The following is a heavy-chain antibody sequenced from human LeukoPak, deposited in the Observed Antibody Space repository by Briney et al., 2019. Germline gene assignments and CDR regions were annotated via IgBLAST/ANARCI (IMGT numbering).Heavy chain of an antibody. V-gene: IGHV4-59*08. Sequence: SETLSLTCTGSGVSISSYSWNWIRQPPGKGLEWIGYIYYSGSTNYNPSLKSRVTITVDTSKNKISFKLRPMTGAGTAVYYWARHTYYDILTGIDYWGQGTLVTVSS. J-gene: IGHJ4*02. CDR2: IYYSGST. CDR3: ARHTYYDILTGIDY. CDR1: GVSISSYS. D-gene: IGHD3-9*01.